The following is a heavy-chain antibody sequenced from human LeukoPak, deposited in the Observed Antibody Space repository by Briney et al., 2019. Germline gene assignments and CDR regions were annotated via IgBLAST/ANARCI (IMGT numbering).Heavy chain of an antibody. CDR2: IYSGGRT. D-gene: IGHD6-13*01. V-gene: IGHV3-66*01. CDR1: GFTVSRNY. J-gene: IGHJ4*02. Sequence: GGSLRLSCAASGFTVSRNYMSSVRQAPEKGLEWVSIIYSGGRTYYADSVKGRFTISRDNSKNTLYLQMNRLRAEDTAVYYCARAGPSSSWHQFDYWGQGTLVTVSS. CDR3: ARAGPSSSWHQFDY.